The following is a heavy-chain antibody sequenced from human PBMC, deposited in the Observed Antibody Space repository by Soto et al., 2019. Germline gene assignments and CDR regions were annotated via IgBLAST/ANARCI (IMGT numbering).Heavy chain of an antibody. CDR2: IRSKASSYAT. CDR3: TRQEGADRADY. V-gene: IGHV3-73*02. Sequence: EVQLVESGGGLVQPGGSLKRSCAASGFSFSGSAIHWIRQASGKGLEWVGRIRSKASSYATSYAASVKGRFTISRDDSKSTAYLQRNSLKTEDTAVYYCTRQEGADRADYWGQGTLVTVSS. D-gene: IGHD3-16*01. CDR1: GFSFSGSA. J-gene: IGHJ4*02.